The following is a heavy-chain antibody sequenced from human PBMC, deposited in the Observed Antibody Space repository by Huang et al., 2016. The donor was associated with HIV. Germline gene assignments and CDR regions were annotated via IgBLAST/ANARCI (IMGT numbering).Heavy chain of an antibody. Sequence: QVQLQESGPGLVKPSETLSLTCTVSGGSVSSGSYYWSWIRQPPGKGLEWIGYIYSSGSTNYNPSLKSRVTISVDTSKNQFSLKLSSVTAADTAVYYCARTAITMIVVVTPYFDYWGQGTLVTVSS. D-gene: IGHD3-22*01. V-gene: IGHV4-61*01. J-gene: IGHJ4*02. CDR3: ARTAITMIVVVTPYFDY. CDR1: GGSVSSGSYY. CDR2: IYSSGST.